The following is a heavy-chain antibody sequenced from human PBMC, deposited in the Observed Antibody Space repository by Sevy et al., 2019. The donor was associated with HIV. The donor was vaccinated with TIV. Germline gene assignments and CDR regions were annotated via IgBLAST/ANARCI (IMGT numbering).Heavy chain of an antibody. CDR2: IKQDGSVK. V-gene: IGHV3-7*01. D-gene: IGHD6-13*01. CDR3: VRAIAADGSF. J-gene: IGHJ4*02. Sequence: GGSLRLSCAASGFSLNSYWMSWVRQAPGKGLEWVANIKQDGSVKNYVDSVKGRFTISRDNARNLLYLQMNSLRAEDTALYYCVRAIAADGSFWGQGTLVTVSS. CDR1: GFSLNSYW.